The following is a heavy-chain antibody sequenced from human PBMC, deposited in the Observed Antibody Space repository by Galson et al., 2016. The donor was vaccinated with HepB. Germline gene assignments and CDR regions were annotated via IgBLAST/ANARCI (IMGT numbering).Heavy chain of an antibody. Sequence: SLRLSCAASGFTFDDYYMTWIRQAPGKGLEWVSYISTSGTSTYYADSVKGRFTISRDNAKNSLYVQMNSLRVEDTALYYCARDPGYITAAPFFDYWGQGTLVTVSS. CDR2: ISTSGTST. CDR1: GFTFDDYY. V-gene: IGHV3-11*04. J-gene: IGHJ4*02. D-gene: IGHD5-24*01. CDR3: ARDPGYITAAPFFDY.